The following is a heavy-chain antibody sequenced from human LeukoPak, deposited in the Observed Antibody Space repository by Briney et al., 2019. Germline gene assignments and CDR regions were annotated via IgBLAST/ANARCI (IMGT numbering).Heavy chain of an antibody. Sequence: GGSLRLSCAASGFTLSSYAMSWVRQAPGKGLEWVSDISGSGGSTYYADSVKGRVTISSDNSKNTLYLQMNSLRAEDTAVYYCAKDVVVVAAADRNFDYWGQGTLVTVSS. CDR1: GFTLSSYA. D-gene: IGHD2-15*01. J-gene: IGHJ4*02. V-gene: IGHV3-23*01. CDR2: ISGSGGST. CDR3: AKDVVVVAAADRNFDY.